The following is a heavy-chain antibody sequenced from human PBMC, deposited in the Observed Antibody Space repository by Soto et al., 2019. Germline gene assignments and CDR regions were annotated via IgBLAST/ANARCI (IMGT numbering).Heavy chain of an antibody. V-gene: IGHV1-69*01. J-gene: IGHJ4*02. D-gene: IGHD3-22*01. CDR2: IIPMFGTA. Sequence: QVQLVQSGAEVKKPGSSVKVSCKASGDTFSSYAINRVRQAPGQGLELMGGIIPMFGTANYAQKFKGRVTITAGESTSTVYMELSSLRSEDTAVYYCARVGPAHYYDSSGYYSPLDYWGQGTLVTVSS. CDR3: ARVGPAHYYDSSGYYSPLDY. CDR1: GDTFSSYA.